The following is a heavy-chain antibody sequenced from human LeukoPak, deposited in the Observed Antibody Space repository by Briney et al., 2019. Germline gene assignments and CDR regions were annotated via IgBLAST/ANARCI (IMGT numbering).Heavy chain of an antibody. CDR2: IIPKSGVT. CDR3: ARKAFGSSSWFVDY. CDR1: GYTFTGYD. J-gene: IGHJ4*02. V-gene: IGHV1-2*02. D-gene: IGHD6-13*01. Sequence: ASVKVSCKASGYTFTGYDMQWVRQPPGQGLEWMGWIIPKSGVTNYAQKFQGRVTMTRDTSISTAYMELSRLTSDDTAVYYCARKAFGSSSWFVDYWGQGTLVTVSS.